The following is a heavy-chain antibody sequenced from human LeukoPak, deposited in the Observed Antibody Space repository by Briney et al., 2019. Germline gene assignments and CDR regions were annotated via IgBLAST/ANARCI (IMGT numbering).Heavy chain of an antibody. CDR3: VRGGNGYNNFDS. CDR1: GGSISNYF. V-gene: IGHV4-59*08. Sequence: SETLSLTCTVSGGSISNYFWNWIRQSPGKGLEWIGYIYHSGTTNYTPSLKSRVTISEDTSKSQFSLKLSSVTAADTAVYYCVRGGNGYNNFDSWGQGTLVTVSS. CDR2: IYHSGTT. D-gene: IGHD5-24*01. J-gene: IGHJ4*02.